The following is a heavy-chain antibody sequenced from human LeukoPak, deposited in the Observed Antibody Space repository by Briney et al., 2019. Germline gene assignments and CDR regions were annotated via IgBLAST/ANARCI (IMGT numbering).Heavy chain of an antibody. CDR3: ARDRALGSSGVIDY. V-gene: IGHV4-39*07. CDR2: IYYSGST. CDR1: GGTISSSSYY. Sequence: SETLSLTCTVSGGTISSSSYYWGWIRQPPGKGLEWIGSIYYSGSTYYNPSLKSRVTISVDTSKNQFSLKLSSVTAADTAVYYCARDRALGSSGVIDYWGQGTLVTVSS. D-gene: IGHD3-22*01. J-gene: IGHJ4*02.